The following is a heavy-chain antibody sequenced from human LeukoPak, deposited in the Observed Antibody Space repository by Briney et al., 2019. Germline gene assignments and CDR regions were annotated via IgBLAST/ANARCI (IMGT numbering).Heavy chain of an antibody. CDR1: GGSISSGGYY. Sequence: SETLSLTCTVSGGSISSGGYYWSWIRQPPGKGLEWIGYIYHSGSTYYNPSLKSRVTISVDRSKNQFSLKLSSVTAADTAVYYCARDSDGYGPYDYWGQGTLVTVSS. V-gene: IGHV4-30-2*01. J-gene: IGHJ4*02. CDR2: IYHSGST. CDR3: ARDSDGYGPYDY. D-gene: IGHD5-24*01.